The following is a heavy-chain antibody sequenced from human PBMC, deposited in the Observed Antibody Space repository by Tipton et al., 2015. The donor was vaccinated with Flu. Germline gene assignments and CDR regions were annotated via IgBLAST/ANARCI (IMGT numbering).Heavy chain of an antibody. CDR3: ARLSFYDVDLKNFYFED. J-gene: IGHJ4*02. CDR2: IFPSGTT. V-gene: IGHV4-39*01. CDR1: SGSIRSTNYF. Sequence: TLSLTCTVSSGSIRSTNYFCAWIRQPPGKRLELIGGIFPSGTTYYNPSLKSRVTISVDTSKSQFSLMLTSVTVADTAIYYCARLSFYDVDLKNFYFEDWGQGTLVTVSS. D-gene: IGHD3-10*02.